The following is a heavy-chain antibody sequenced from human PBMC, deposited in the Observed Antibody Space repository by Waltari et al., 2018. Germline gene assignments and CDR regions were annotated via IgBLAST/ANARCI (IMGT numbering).Heavy chain of an antibody. J-gene: IGHJ3*01. CDR3: AKVGVGLTTWYPFDV. D-gene: IGHD1-1*01. CDR1: GFTFRDYG. V-gene: IGHV3-30*02. CDR2: IRYDASDI. Sequence: QVHLVESGGGVVQPGGSLRLSCAASGFTFRDYGIHWVRQAPGKGLEWVAFIRYDASDIYYRDSVKGRFTISRDNSKNTLFLQMSSLRPEDTAVYYCAKVGVGLTTWYPFDVWGQGTMVTVSS.